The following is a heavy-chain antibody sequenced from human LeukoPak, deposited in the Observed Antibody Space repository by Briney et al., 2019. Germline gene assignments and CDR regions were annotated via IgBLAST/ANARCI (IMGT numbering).Heavy chain of an antibody. CDR2: ISYDGSNK. Sequence: GGSLRLSCAASGFTFRINGMNWVRQAPGKGLEWVAVISYDGSNKYYADSVKGRFTISRDNSKNTLYLQMNSLRAEDTAVYYCARAAGYCSGGSCSPSYYYYYMDVWGKGTTVTVSS. D-gene: IGHD2-15*01. CDR1: GFTFRING. V-gene: IGHV3-30*03. J-gene: IGHJ6*03. CDR3: ARAAGYCSGGSCSPSYYYYYMDV.